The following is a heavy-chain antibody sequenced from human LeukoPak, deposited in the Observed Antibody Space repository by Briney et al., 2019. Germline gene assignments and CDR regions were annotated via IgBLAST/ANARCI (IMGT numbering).Heavy chain of an antibody. D-gene: IGHD4-17*01. CDR2: ISGSGGSA. J-gene: IGHJ4*02. CDR3: AKSPNDYGDYG. V-gene: IGHV3-23*01. Sequence: GGSLRLSCAATGFTFSSYAMSWVRQAPGKGLEWVSAISGSGGSAYYADFVRGRFTISRDNSKNTLYLQMNSLRAEDTAVYYCAKSPNDYGDYGWGQGTLVTVSS. CDR1: GFTFSSYA.